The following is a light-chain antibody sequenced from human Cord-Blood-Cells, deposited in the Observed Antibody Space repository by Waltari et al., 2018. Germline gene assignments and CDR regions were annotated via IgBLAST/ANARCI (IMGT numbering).Light chain of an antibody. Sequence: QSALTQPPSASGSPGQSVTISCTGTSSDAGGYNYVPWYQQHPGKAPKLMIDEVSKRPSGVPDRFSGSKSGNTASLTVSGLQAEDEADYYCSSYAGSNNLVFGGGTKLTVL. CDR1: SSDAGGYNY. V-gene: IGLV2-8*01. CDR3: SSYAGSNNLV. CDR2: EVS. J-gene: IGLJ2*01.